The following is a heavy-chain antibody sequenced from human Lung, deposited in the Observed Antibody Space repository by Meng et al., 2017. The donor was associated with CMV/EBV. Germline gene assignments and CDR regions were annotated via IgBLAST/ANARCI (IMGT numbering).Heavy chain of an antibody. CDR1: GGXISSSSYS. V-gene: IGHV4-39*02. CDR2: IYYSGCT. Sequence: SXTXSLXCTVSGGXISSSSYSWGWIRQPPRKGLEWTGSIYYSGCTYHNPSLKSRVTISVDTAKNQFSLKLSSVTAADTAVYYCAREATIFGVVDPYYDGMDGWXQGTXVTVSS. D-gene: IGHD3-3*01. J-gene: IGHJ6*02. CDR3: AREATIFGVVDPYYDGMDG.